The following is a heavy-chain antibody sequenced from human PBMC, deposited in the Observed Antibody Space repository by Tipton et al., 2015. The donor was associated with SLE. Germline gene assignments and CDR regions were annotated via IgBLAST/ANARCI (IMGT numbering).Heavy chain of an antibody. D-gene: IGHD6-13*01. CDR2: IGRGDVI. Sequence: SLRLSCAASGFTFSRSDMHWVRQTTEGLEWVAAIGRGDVIYYSASVKGRFTISRENAKNSLYLQMNTLRTGDTAIYYCAREMDDSSSRSWSLDVWGKGTTVTVSS. J-gene: IGHJ6*04. CDR3: AREMDDSSSRSWSLDV. CDR1: GFTFSRSD. V-gene: IGHV3-13*01.